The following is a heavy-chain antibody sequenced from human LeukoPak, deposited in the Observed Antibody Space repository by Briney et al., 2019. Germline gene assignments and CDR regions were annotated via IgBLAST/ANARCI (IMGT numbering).Heavy chain of an antibody. V-gene: IGHV3-48*03. Sequence: GGSPRLSCAASGFTFSSYEMNWVRQAPGKGLEWVSYISSSGSTIYYADSVKGRFTISRDNAKNSLYLQMNSPRAEDTAVYYCARAGAMVTMEALSYWGQGTLVTVSS. CDR2: ISSSGSTI. D-gene: IGHD5-18*01. CDR1: GFTFSSYE. CDR3: ARAGAMVTMEALSY. J-gene: IGHJ4*02.